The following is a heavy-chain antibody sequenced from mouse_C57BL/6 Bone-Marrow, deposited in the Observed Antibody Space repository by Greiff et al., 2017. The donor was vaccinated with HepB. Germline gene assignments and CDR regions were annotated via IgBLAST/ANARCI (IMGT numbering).Heavy chain of an antibody. J-gene: IGHJ3*01. CDR1: GFTFSSYA. CDR2: ISSGGDYI. D-gene: IGHD2-1*01. CDR3: TNIYGSSAGWFAY. V-gene: IGHV5-9-1*02. Sequence: DVHLVESGEGLVKPGGSLKLSCAASGFTFSSYAMSWVRQTPEKRLEWVAYISSGGDYIYYADTVKGRFTISRDNARNTLYLQMSSLKSEDAAMYYCTNIYGSSAGWFAYWGQGTLVTVSA.